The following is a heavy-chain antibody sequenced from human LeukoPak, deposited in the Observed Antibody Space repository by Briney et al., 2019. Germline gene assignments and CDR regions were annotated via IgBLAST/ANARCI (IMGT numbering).Heavy chain of an antibody. V-gene: IGHV3-21*01. Sequence: GGSLRLSCAASGFTFSNFNMNWLRQAPGKGLEWVSCISSSGYSIYYADSVKGRFTISRDNAKNSLYLQMNSLRAEDTAVYYCARDLTDPPYYYYYIDVWGKGTTVTISS. CDR3: ARDLTDPPYYYYYIDV. CDR2: ISSSGYSI. CDR1: GFTFSNFN. J-gene: IGHJ6*03.